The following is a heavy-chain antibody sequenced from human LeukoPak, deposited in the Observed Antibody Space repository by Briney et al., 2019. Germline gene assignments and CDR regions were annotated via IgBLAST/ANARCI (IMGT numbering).Heavy chain of an antibody. V-gene: IGHV3-23*01. CDR1: GFTFSSYA. Sequence: GGSLRLSCAASGFTFSSYAMSWVRQAPGKGLEWVSAISGSGGSTYYANSVKGRFTISRDNSKNTLYLQMNSLRAEDTAVYYCAKDPLSGTGNTFDYWGQGTLVTVSS. J-gene: IGHJ4*02. D-gene: IGHD1-1*01. CDR3: AKDPLSGTGNTFDY. CDR2: ISGSGGST.